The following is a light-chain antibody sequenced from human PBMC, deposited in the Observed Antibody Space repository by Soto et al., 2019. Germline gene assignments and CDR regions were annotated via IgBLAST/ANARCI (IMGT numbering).Light chain of an antibody. Sequence: DIQMTQSPSTLSASVGDRVTITCRASQRIISWLAWYQQKPGKAPKLLIYDASSLESGVSSRFSGSGSGTEFTLTISSLQPDDFATYYCQQYNSYSWTFGQGTKVDIK. V-gene: IGKV1-5*01. J-gene: IGKJ1*01. CDR1: QRIISW. CDR3: QQYNSYSWT. CDR2: DAS.